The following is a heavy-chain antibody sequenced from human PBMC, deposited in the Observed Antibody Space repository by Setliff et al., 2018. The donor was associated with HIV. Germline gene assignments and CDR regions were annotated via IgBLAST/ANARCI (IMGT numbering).Heavy chain of an antibody. CDR2: IYYSGST. CDR1: GGSISSGDYY. Sequence: PSETLSLTCTVSGGSISSGDYYWSWIRQPPGKGLEWTGYIYYSGSTYYNPSLKSRVTISVDTSKNQFSLKLSSVTAADTAVYYCARSYGDPYYFDYWGQGTLVTVSS. D-gene: IGHD4-17*01. J-gene: IGHJ4*02. CDR3: ARSYGDPYYFDY. V-gene: IGHV4-30-4*08.